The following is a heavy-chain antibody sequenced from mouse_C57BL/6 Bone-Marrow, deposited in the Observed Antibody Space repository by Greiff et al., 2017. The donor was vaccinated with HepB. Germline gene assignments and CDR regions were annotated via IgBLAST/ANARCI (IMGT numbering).Heavy chain of an antibody. D-gene: IGHD1-1*01. CDR1: GYTFTSYW. V-gene: IGHV1-52*01. CDR2: IDPSDSET. J-gene: IGHJ3*01. Sequence: QVQLQQSGAELVRPGSSVKLSCKASGYTFTSYWMHWVKQRPIQGLEWIGNIDPSDSETHYNQKFKDKATLTVDKSSSTAYMQLSSLTSEDSAVYYCARGYYGSSYRFAYWGQGTLVTVSA. CDR3: ARGYYGSSYRFAY.